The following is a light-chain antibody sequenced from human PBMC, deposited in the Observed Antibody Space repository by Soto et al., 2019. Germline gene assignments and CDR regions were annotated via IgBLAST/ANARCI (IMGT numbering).Light chain of an antibody. CDR2: SHN. J-gene: IGLJ1*01. V-gene: IGLV1-47*02. CDR1: SSNIGSNY. Sequence: QSLLTQPPSASGTPGQRVTISCSGSSSNIGSNYVSWYQHLPGTAPKLLIYSHNQRPSGVPDRFSGSMSGTSASLAITGLRSEDEADYYCAAWDDSLSNFVFGSGTKLTVL. CDR3: AAWDDSLSNFV.